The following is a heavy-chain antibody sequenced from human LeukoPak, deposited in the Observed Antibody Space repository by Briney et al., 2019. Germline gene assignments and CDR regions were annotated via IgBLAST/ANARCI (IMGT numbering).Heavy chain of an antibody. CDR2: INAGNGNT. D-gene: IGHD3-3*01. CDR1: GYTFTSYA. V-gene: IGHV1-3*01. Sequence: ASVKVSCKASGYTFTSYAMHWVRQAPGQRLEWMGWINAGNGNTKYSQKLQGRVTMTTDTSTSTAYMELRSLRSDDTAVYYCARVHRITIFGVVTPWYFDYWGQGTLVTVSS. J-gene: IGHJ4*02. CDR3: ARVHRITIFGVVTPWYFDY.